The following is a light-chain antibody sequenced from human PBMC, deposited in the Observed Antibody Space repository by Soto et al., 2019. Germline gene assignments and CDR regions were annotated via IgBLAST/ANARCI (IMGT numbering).Light chain of an antibody. CDR3: QQYDSLPLT. J-gene: IGKJ4*01. Sequence: VHMTQSPSSLSASVGYRVTITCQASQDISNYLNWYQQIKGKAPKLLIYDASNLEAGAPSRFSGSLYGTAFNFAISGLQPDDVATYYCQQYDSLPLTFGGGTKVDIK. CDR1: QDISNY. V-gene: IGKV1-33*01. CDR2: DAS.